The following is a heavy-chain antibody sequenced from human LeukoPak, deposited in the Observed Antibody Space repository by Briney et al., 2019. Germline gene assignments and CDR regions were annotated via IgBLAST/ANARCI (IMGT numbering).Heavy chain of an antibody. CDR2: ISYDGSNK. V-gene: IGHV3-30*18. Sequence: GGSLRLSCAASGFTFSSYGMDWVRQAPGKGRGWVAGISYDGSNKNYADSVKGRLTISRDNSKNTLYLQMNSLRAEDTAVYYCGKDIFVRGYGSRSGDYWGQGTLVTVSS. D-gene: IGHD3-10*01. J-gene: IGHJ4*02. CDR1: GFTFSSYG. CDR3: GKDIFVRGYGSRSGDY.